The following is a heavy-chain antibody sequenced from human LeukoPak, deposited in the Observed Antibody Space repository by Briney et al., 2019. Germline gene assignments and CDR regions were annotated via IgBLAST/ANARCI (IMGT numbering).Heavy chain of an antibody. J-gene: IGHJ4*02. V-gene: IGHV3-23*01. Sequence: PGGSLRLSCAASGFTYSSYAMSWVRQAPGKGLEWVSGVSGSGGSTYYADSVEGRFTISRDNSKNTLYLQMNSLRAEDTAVYYCAKDQDIVATITGNWGQGTLVTVSS. CDR1: GFTYSSYA. CDR2: VSGSGGST. CDR3: AKDQDIVATITGN. D-gene: IGHD5-12*01.